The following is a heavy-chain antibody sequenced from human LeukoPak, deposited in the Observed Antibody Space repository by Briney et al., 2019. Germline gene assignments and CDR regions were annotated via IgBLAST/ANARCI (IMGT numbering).Heavy chain of an antibody. CDR2: ISSSSSYI. V-gene: IGHV3-21*01. J-gene: IGHJ4*02. D-gene: IGHD3-10*01. CDR1: GFTFNKYA. Sequence: KSGGSLRLSCAASGFTFNKYAMTWVRQAPGKGLEWVSSISSSSSYIYYADSVKGRFTISRDNAKNSLYLQMNSLRAEDTAIYYCARKDYHGSGDQDYWGQGTLVTVSS. CDR3: ARKDYHGSGDQDY.